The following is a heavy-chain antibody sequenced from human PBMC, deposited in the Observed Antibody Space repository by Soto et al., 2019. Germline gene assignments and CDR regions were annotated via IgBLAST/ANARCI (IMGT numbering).Heavy chain of an antibody. CDR3: ARDRAPLGNYYYYYYGMDV. Sequence: GSLRLSCSASGFTFSSYAMHWVRQSPGKGLEYVSVINWNGGSTGYADSVKGRFTISRDNAKNSLYLQMNSLRAEDTALYYCARDRAPLGNYYYYYYGMDVWGQGTTVTVSS. V-gene: IGHV3-20*04. D-gene: IGHD3-16*01. CDR1: GFTFSSYA. J-gene: IGHJ6*02. CDR2: INWNGGST.